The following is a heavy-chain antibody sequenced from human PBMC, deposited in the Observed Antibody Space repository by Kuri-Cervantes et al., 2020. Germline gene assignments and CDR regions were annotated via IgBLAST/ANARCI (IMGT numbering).Heavy chain of an antibody. CDR3: ARAGYSNWYGVDGMDV. CDR2: INPSGGST. CDR1: GYTFTSYY. V-gene: IGHV1-46*01. Sequence: ASVKVSCKASGYTFTSYYMHWVRQAPGQGLEWMGIINPSGGSTSYAQKFQGRVTMTRDTSTSTAYMELSSLRSEDTAVYYCARAGYSNWYGVDGMDVWGQGTTVTVSS. J-gene: IGHJ6*02. D-gene: IGHD6-13*01.